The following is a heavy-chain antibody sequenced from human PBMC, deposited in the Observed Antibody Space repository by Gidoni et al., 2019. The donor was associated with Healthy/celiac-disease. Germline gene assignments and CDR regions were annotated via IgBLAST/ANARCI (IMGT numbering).Heavy chain of an antibody. V-gene: IGHV1-8*01. D-gene: IGHD2-2*01. CDR3: ARDRTSAGWFDP. Sequence: QVQLVQSGAEVKKPGASVKVSCKASGYTFTSYDINWVRQATGQGLEWMGWMNPNSGNTGYAQKFQGRVTMTRNTSISTAYMELSSLRSEDTAVYYWARDRTSAGWFDPWGQGTLVTVSS. J-gene: IGHJ5*02. CDR2: MNPNSGNT. CDR1: GYTFTSYD.